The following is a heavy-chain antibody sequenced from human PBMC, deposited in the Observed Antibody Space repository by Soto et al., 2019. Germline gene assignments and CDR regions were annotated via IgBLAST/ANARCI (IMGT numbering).Heavy chain of an antibody. CDR1: GGSISSTTYY. Sequence: PSETLSLTCTVSGGSISSTTYYWAWIRQPPGKGLEWIGTVYYSGTTYYNPSLKTRLTISVDTSKNQFSLKLSSVTAADTAFYYCARYYDTSNRPYFHHWGQGTLVTVSS. D-gene: IGHD3-22*01. CDR2: VYYSGTT. CDR3: ARYYDTSNRPYFHH. V-gene: IGHV4-39*01. J-gene: IGHJ1*01.